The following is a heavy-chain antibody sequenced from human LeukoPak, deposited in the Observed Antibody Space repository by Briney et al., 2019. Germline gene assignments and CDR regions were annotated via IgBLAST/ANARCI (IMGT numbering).Heavy chain of an antibody. D-gene: IGHD3-22*01. V-gene: IGHV4-34*01. CDR2: INHSGST. CDR1: GGSFSGYY. Sequence: PSETLSLTCAVYGGSFSGYYWSWIRQPPGKGLEWIGEINHSGSTNYNPSLKSRVTISVDTSKNQFSLKLSSVTAADTAVYYCARGLPPLNDYYDSSGYYLDYWGQGTLVTVSS. J-gene: IGHJ4*02. CDR3: ARGLPPLNDYYDSSGYYLDY.